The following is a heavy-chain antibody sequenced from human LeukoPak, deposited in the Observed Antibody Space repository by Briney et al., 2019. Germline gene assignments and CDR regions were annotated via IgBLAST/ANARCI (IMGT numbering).Heavy chain of an antibody. J-gene: IGHJ4*02. CDR1: GFSFSGHW. V-gene: IGHV3-74*01. D-gene: IGHD6-6*01. CDR2: ISPTGSTT. CDR3: ARGPNSNWSGLDF. Sequence: GGSLRLSCTASGFSFSGHWMHWARQLPGKGLVWVSRISPTGSTTSYADSVKGRFTVSRDNAKNTLYLQVNNLRAEDMAVYYCARGPNSNWSGLDFWGQGTLLTVSS.